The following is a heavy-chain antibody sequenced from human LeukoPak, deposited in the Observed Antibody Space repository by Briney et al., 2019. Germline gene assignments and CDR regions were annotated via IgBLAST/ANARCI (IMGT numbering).Heavy chain of an antibody. J-gene: IGHJ3*02. V-gene: IGHV3-23*01. Sequence: PGGSLRLSCAASGFTFSSYAMSWVRQAPGKGLEWVSAISGSGGSTYYADSVKGRFTISRDNSKNTLYLQMNSLRAEDTAVYYCAKDRHDYGAFGGGADAFDIWGQGTMVTVSS. CDR1: GFTFSSYA. CDR2: ISGSGGST. D-gene: IGHD4-17*01. CDR3: AKDRHDYGAFGGGADAFDI.